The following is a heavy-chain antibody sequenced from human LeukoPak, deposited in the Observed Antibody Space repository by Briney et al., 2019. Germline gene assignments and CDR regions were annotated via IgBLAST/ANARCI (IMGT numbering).Heavy chain of an antibody. J-gene: IGHJ4*02. V-gene: IGHV4-59*12. CDR3: ARGPRIAARLGGFDY. CDR1: GGSFSGYY. D-gene: IGHD6-6*01. CDR2: IYYSGST. Sequence: SETLSLTCAVYGGSFSGYYWSWIRQPPGKGLEWIGYIYYSGSTNYNPSLKSRVTISVDTSKNQFSLKLSSVTAADTAVYYCARGPRIAARLGGFDYWGQGTLVTVSS.